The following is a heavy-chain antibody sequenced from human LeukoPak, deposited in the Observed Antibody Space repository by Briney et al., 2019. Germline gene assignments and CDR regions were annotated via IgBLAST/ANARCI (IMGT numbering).Heavy chain of an antibody. V-gene: IGHV1-8*01. CDR1: GYTFTNYD. Sequence: ASVKVSCKTSGYTFTNYDINWVRQATGQGLEWMGWMNPNSGSTDYAQKLQGRVTMTTDTSTSTAYMELRSLRSDDTAVYYCARESRYSHDYWGQGTLVTVSS. D-gene: IGHD6-13*01. CDR3: ARESRYSHDY. CDR2: MNPNSGST. J-gene: IGHJ4*02.